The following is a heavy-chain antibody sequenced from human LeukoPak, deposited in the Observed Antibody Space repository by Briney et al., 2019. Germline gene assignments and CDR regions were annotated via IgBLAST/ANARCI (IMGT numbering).Heavy chain of an antibody. V-gene: IGHV3-7*03. CDR1: GFTFSSYW. D-gene: IGHD2-15*01. J-gene: IGHJ4*02. Sequence: GGSLRLSCAASGFTFSSYWMSWVRQAPGKGLEWVANIKQDGSEKYYVDSVKGRFTISRDNAKNSLYLQMNSLRAEDTAEYYCARGYCSGGSCYGDYWGQGTLVTVSS. CDR2: IKQDGSEK. CDR3: ARGYCSGGSCYGDY.